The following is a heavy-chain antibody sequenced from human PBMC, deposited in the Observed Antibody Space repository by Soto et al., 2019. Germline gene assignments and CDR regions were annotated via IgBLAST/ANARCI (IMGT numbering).Heavy chain of an antibody. Sequence: QVQLVESGGDVVQPGRSLRLSCAASGFTFSSYAMHWVRQAPGKGLEWVAVISYDGSNKYYADSVKGRFTISRDNSKXXXXXQMXXXXXXXXXXXXXXXXXXXXXXXXXXXXXXXXXQGTTVTVSS. CDR3: XXXXXXXXXXXXXXXXXX. CDR1: GFTFSSYA. V-gene: IGHV3-30-3*01. J-gene: IGHJ6*02. CDR2: ISYDGSNK.